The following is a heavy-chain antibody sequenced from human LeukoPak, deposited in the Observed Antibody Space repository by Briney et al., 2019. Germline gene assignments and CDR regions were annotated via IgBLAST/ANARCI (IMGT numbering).Heavy chain of an antibody. J-gene: IGHJ4*02. D-gene: IGHD2-15*01. V-gene: IGHV1-18*01. CDR2: ISAYNGNT. CDR1: GYTFTSYG. CDR3: AREVENCSGGSCYGGSDY. Sequence: ASVKVSCKASGYTFTSYGISWVRQAPGQGLEWMGWISAYNGNTNYAQKLQGRVTMTTDTSTSTAYMELRSLRSDDTAVYYCAREVENCSGGSCYGGSDYWGQGTLVTVSS.